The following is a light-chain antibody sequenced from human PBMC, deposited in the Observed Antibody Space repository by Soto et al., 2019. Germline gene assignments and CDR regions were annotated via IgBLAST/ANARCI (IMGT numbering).Light chain of an antibody. CDR1: NYNY. Sequence: QAVVTQPASVSGSPGQSITISCTGTNYNYISWYQQHPGEAPKLMIYEVSNRASWVSNRFSGSKSDNTASLTISGLQTEDEADYYCCSYTSSNTLIFGGGTKLTVL. CDR2: EVS. V-gene: IGLV2-14*01. CDR3: CSYTSSNTLI. J-gene: IGLJ2*01.